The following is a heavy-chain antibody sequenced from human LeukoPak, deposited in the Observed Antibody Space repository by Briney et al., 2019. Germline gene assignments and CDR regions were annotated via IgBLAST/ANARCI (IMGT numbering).Heavy chain of an antibody. V-gene: IGHV4-61*01. CDR2: VYYSGSS. D-gene: IGHD4-17*01. CDR1: GGSITGGSMSTYY. CDR3: AREPYRDYRSWAFDL. J-gene: IGHJ3*01. Sequence: KASETLSLTCTVSGGSITGGSMSTYYWSWIRQPPGKGLEWIAYVYYSGSSSYNPSLKSRVTISVDTSKNQFSLKLSSVTAADTAVYYCAREPYRDYRSWAFDLWGPGTVVTVSS.